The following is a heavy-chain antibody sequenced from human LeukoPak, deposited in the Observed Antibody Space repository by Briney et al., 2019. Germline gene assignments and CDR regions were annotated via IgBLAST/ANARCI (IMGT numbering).Heavy chain of an antibody. V-gene: IGHV6-1*01. CDR3: AREDLGAAYFGF. J-gene: IGHJ4*02. CDR2: TYYRSKWYN. D-gene: IGHD3-16*01. CDR1: GDSVSTNNVA. Sequence: SQTLSLTCAISGDSVSTNNVAWNWIRQSPSRGLEWLGRTYYRSKWYNDYAVSVKSRITINPDTSKNQFSLQLNSVTPDDTAMYYCAREDLGAAYFGFWGQGTLVTVSS.